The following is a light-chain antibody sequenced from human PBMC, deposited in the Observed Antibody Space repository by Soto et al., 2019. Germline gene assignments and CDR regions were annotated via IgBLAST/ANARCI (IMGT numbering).Light chain of an antibody. V-gene: IGKV1-8*01. CDR2: AAS. Sequence: AIRMTQSPSSLSASKVDRVTITFRASQGISSYLAWYQQKPGKAPKLLIYAASTLQSGVPSRFSGSGSGTDFTLTISCLQSEDFATYYCQQYYSYPLTFGQGTKVDIK. J-gene: IGKJ1*01. CDR1: QGISSY. CDR3: QQYYSYPLT.